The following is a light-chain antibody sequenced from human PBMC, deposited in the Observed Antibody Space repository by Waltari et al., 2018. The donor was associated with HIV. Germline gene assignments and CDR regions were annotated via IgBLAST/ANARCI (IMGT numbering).Light chain of an antibody. V-gene: IGLV2-23*02. CDR2: EVS. CDR3: LSDVGVVNSFGL. CDR1: SSNL. Sequence: QSALTQPDSVSGSPGQSITISCTGTSSNLVYWYEQHPGKAPKLIIYEVSTRPSAVSDRCSASKSGNRASLTISELQAKDEADNHCLSDVGVVNSFGLVGGGTKRTGL. J-gene: IGLJ2*01.